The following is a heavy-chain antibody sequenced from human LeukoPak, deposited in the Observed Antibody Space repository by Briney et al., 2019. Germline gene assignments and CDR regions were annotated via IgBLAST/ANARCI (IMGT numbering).Heavy chain of an antibody. D-gene: IGHD1-1*01. CDR2: FFYTGNT. J-gene: IGHJ3*02. V-gene: IGHV4-30-4*07. CDR3: SRGAGSTTSNDAFDI. CDR1: GGSISSGSYS. Sequence: SETLSLTCAVSGGSISSGSYSWGWIRQPPGKGLEWIGYFFYTGNTYYNASLKSRVTISVDTSKNQFSLKVSSATAADTAVYYCSRGAGSTTSNDAFDIWGQGTMVTVSS.